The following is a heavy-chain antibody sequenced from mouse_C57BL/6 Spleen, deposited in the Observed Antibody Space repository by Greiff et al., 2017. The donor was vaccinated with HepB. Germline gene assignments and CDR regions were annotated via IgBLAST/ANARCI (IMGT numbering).Heavy chain of an antibody. Sequence: EVHLVESGGGLVKPGGSLKLSCAASGFTFSDYGMHWVRQAPEKGLEWVAYISSGSSTIYYADTVKGRFTITRDNAKNTLFLQMTSLRSEDTAMYYCARESITTVVADWYLDVWGTGTTVTVSS. V-gene: IGHV5-17*01. CDR2: ISSGSSTI. J-gene: IGHJ1*03. D-gene: IGHD1-1*01. CDR1: GFTFSDYG. CDR3: ARESITTVVADWYLDV.